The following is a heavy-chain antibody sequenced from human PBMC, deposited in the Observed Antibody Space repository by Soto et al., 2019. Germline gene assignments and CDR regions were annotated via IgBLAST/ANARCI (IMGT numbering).Heavy chain of an antibody. J-gene: IGHJ4*02. V-gene: IGHV1-69*02. CDR1: GGTFSSYT. CDR3: ARGSGLTYFAY. Sequence: SVKVSCKGSGGTFSSYTISWVRQAPGQGLEWMGRIIPILGIANHAQKFQGRVTITRDTSASTAYMELSSLRSEDTAVYYCARGSGLTYFAYWGQGTLVTVSS. CDR2: IIPILGIA. D-gene: IGHD3-10*01.